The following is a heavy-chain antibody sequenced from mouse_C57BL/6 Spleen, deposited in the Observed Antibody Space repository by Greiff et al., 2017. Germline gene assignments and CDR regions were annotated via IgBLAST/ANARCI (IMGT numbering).Heavy chain of an antibody. D-gene: IGHD2-12*01. V-gene: IGHV1-72*01. Sequence: QVQLKQPGAELVKPGASVKLSCKASGYTFTSYWMHWVKQRPGRGLEWIGRIDPNSGGTKYNEKFKGKATLTVDKPSSTAYMQLSSLTSEDSAVYYSARGDYFRPPYYYAMDYWGQGTSVTVSS. J-gene: IGHJ4*01. CDR2: IDPNSGGT. CDR3: ARGDYFRPPYYYAMDY. CDR1: GYTFTSYW.